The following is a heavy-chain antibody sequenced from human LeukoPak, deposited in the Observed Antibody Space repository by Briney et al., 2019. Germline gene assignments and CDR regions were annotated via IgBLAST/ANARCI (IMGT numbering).Heavy chain of an antibody. CDR3: ARDAF. CDR2: VNPSGGST. Sequence: GASVKVSCKTSGYSFTNFYIQWVRQAPGQGLEWMGMVNPSGGSTISAQRFQDRVNMTTDTSTRTVYMEMTGLTSDDTGIYYCARDAFWGQGTQVTVSS. J-gene: IGHJ4*02. CDR1: GYSFTNFY. V-gene: IGHV1-46*01. D-gene: IGHD3-3*02.